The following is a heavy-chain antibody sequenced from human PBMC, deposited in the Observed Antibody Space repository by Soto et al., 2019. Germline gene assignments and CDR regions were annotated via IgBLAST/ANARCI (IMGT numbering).Heavy chain of an antibody. CDR2: ISYDGGNK. CDR1: GFTFSSSG. V-gene: IGHV3-30*18. J-gene: IGHJ4*02. D-gene: IGHD6-19*01. CDR3: AKDRGYSSAWYTNLDY. Sequence: QVQLVESGGGVVQPGRSLGLSCAASGFTFSSSGMHWVRQAPGKGLEWVAVISYDGGNKYYADSVKGRFTISRDSSKNTLYLQMNSLRAEDTAVYYCAKDRGYSSAWYTNLDYWGQGTLVTVSS.